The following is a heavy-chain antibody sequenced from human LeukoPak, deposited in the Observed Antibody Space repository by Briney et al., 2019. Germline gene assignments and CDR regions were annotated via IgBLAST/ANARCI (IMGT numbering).Heavy chain of an antibody. J-gene: IGHJ4*02. CDR2: ISSSSSTI. Sequence: GGSLRLSCAASGFTFSSYAISWVRQAPGKGLEWVSYISSSSSTIYYADSVKGRFTVSRDNAKNSLYLQMNSLRAEDTAVYYCARSNGWVSYWGQGTLVTVSS. D-gene: IGHD6-19*01. CDR1: GFTFSSYA. V-gene: IGHV3-48*01. CDR3: ARSNGWVSY.